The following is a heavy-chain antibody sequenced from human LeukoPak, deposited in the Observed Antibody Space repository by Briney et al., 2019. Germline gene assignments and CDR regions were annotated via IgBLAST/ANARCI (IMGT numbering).Heavy chain of an antibody. CDR3: ARGVDY. Sequence: SETLSLTRAVSGYSISSGYYWGWIRQPPGKGLEWIGSIYHSGSTYYNPSLKSRITISVDTSKNQFSLKLSSVTAADTAVYYCARGVDYWGQGTLVTVSS. CDR1: GYSISSGYY. J-gene: IGHJ4*02. CDR2: IYHSGST. V-gene: IGHV4-38-2*01.